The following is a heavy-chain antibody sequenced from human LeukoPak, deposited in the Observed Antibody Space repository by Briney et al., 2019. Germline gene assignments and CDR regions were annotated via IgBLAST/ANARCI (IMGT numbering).Heavy chain of an antibody. J-gene: IGHJ4*02. CDR3: ARDDFWTGYYTFAY. D-gene: IGHD3/OR15-3a*01. Sequence: SETLSLTCTVSGGSISSYYWSWIRQPAGKGLEWIGRIYTSGSTNYNRSHKSRVTMSVDTSKNQFSLKLCSVTAADTAVYYCARDDFWTGYYTFAYWSQGTLVTVSS. CDR2: IYTSGST. V-gene: IGHV4-4*07. CDR1: GGSISSYY.